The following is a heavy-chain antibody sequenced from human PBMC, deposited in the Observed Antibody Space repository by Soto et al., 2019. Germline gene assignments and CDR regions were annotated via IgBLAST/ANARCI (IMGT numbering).Heavy chain of an antibody. CDR2: INPNSGGT. Sequence: GASVKVSCKASGYTFTVYCMQWVRQAPRQGLEWMGWINPNSGGTNYAQKLQGRVTMTTDTSTSTAYMELRSLRSDDTAVYYCARMYYYGSGEHNWYDPWGQGTLVTVSS. V-gene: IGHV1-2*02. CDR3: ARMYYYGSGEHNWYDP. D-gene: IGHD3-10*01. CDR1: GYTFTVYC. J-gene: IGHJ5*02.